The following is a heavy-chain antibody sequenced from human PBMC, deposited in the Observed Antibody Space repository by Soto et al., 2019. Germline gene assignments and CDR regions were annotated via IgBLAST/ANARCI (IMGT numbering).Heavy chain of an antibody. CDR1: GFTFSDYG. Sequence: QVNLVESGGGVVQPGRSLRLSCAASGFTFSDYGMHWVRQAPGKGLEWVPAISHDGSNKFYGDSVKGRFTISRDNSKNTLLLQTDSLRDEDTAVYFCAKEARSRAVTATRVYGMDVWGQGTTVAVSS. CDR2: ISHDGSNK. D-gene: IGHD4-17*01. CDR3: AKEARSRAVTATRVYGMDV. V-gene: IGHV3-30*18. J-gene: IGHJ6*02.